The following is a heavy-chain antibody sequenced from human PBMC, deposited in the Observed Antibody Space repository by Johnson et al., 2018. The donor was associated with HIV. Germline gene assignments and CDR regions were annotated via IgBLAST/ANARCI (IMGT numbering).Heavy chain of an antibody. J-gene: IGHJ3*02. Sequence: VQLVESGGGLVQPGRSLRLSCVASGFTFSNYPMTWVRQGPGKGLEWVSAISGSGGSTYYADSVKGRFTISRDNSKNTLYLQMNSLRAEDTAVYYCAKVRDGYNSVGVAFDIWGQGTMVTVSS. V-gene: IGHV3-23*04. CDR2: ISGSGGST. CDR3: AKVRDGYNSVGVAFDI. CDR1: GFTFSNYP. D-gene: IGHD5-24*01.